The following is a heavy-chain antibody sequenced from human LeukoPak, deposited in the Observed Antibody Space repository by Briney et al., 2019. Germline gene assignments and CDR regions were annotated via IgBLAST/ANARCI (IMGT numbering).Heavy chain of an antibody. V-gene: IGHV1-8*01. D-gene: IGHD3-3*01. CDR2: MNPNSGNT. J-gene: IGHJ6*03. Sequence: ASVKVSCKASGYTFTSYDINWVRQATGQGLEWMGWMNPNSGNTGYVQKFQGRVTMTRNTSISTAYMELSSLRSEDTAVYYCARLITIFGVDYYYYMDVWGKGTTVTVSS. CDR3: ARLITIFGVDYYYYMDV. CDR1: GYTFTSYD.